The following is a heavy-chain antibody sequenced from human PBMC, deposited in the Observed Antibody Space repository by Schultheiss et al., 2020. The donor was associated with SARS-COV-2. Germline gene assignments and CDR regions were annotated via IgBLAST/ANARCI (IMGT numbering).Heavy chain of an antibody. Sequence: GGSLRLSCAASGFTFSSYAMSWVRQAPGKGLEWVSAISGSGGSTYYADSVKGRFTISRDNSKNTLYLQMNSLRAEDTAVYYCAKEAYYDSSGYPGGYFDLWGRGTLVTVSS. D-gene: IGHD3-22*01. V-gene: IGHV3-23*01. CDR1: GFTFSSYA. J-gene: IGHJ2*01. CDR2: ISGSGGST. CDR3: AKEAYYDSSGYPGGYFDL.